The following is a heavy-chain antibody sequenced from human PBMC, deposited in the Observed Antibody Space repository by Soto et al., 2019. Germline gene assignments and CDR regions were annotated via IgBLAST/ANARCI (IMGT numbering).Heavy chain of an antibody. Sequence: EVQLVESGGGLVQPGGSLRLSCAASGFTVSSNYMSWVRQAPGKGLEWVSVIYSGGSTYYADSVKGRFTISRHNSXXTLYRQMNSLRAEDTAVYYCARDVPITMVRGVIEIWGQGTTVTVSS. D-gene: IGHD3-10*01. J-gene: IGHJ6*02. CDR3: ARDVPITMVRGVIEI. V-gene: IGHV3-53*04. CDR2: IYSGGST. CDR1: GFTVSSNY.